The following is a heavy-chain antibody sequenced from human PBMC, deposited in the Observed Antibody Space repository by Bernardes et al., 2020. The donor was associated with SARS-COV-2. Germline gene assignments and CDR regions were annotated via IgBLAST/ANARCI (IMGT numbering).Heavy chain of an antibody. CDR2: IYYNGNI. V-gene: IGHV4-59*01. CDR1: GGSISSYF. D-gene: IGHD3-10*01. Sequence: TLSLTCTVSGGSISSYFWTWMRQPPGRGLEWIGNIYYNGNINYNPSLQSRANISVDTPKNQFFLNLKSVTAADTAVYYCTRILVVRGVTYYYGLDVWGQGTTVTVSS. CDR3: TRILVVRGVTYYYGLDV. J-gene: IGHJ6*02.